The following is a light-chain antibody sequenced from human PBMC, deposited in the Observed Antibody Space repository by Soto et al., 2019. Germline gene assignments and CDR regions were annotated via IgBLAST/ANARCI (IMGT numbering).Light chain of an antibody. CDR2: GAS. J-gene: IGKJ4*01. CDR1: QSVTNSY. Sequence: EIVMTQSPVTLSVSPGERATLSCRASQSVTNSYLAWYQQKPGQAPRLLIFGASTRAAGIPARFSGSGSGTEFTLTISSLQSEDFAVYYCQQYSNWPLTLGGGTKVDIK. V-gene: IGKV3-15*01. CDR3: QQYSNWPLT.